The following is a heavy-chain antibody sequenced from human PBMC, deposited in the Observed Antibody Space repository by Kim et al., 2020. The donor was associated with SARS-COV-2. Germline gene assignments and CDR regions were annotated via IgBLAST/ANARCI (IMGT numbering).Heavy chain of an antibody. J-gene: IGHJ4*02. D-gene: IGHD7-27*01. CDR3: ANIGDWGSVPFDN. Sequence: YADSVKGRFTISRDNAKKALYLRINSRKVEDTALHYCANIGDWGSVPFDNWGQGSLVTVSS. V-gene: IGHV3-23*01.